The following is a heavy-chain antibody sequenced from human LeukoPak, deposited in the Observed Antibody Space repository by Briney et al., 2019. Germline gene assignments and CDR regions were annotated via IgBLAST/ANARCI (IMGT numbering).Heavy chain of an antibody. CDR1: GFTFSSYA. D-gene: IGHD3-3*01. Sequence: PGGSLRLSCAASGFTFSSYAMSWVRQAPGKGLEWVSAISGSGGSTYYADSVKGRFTISRDNSKNTLYLQMNSLRAEDTAVYYCAVGGLYYDFWSGYWDPNWFDPWGQGTLVTVSS. J-gene: IGHJ5*02. V-gene: IGHV3-23*01. CDR3: AVGGLYYDFWSGYWDPNWFDP. CDR2: ISGSGGST.